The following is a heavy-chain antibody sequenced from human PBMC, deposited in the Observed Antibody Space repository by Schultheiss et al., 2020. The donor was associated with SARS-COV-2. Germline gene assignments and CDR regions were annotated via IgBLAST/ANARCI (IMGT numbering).Heavy chain of an antibody. J-gene: IGHJ5*02. V-gene: IGHV4-34*01. D-gene: IGHD6-19*01. CDR1: GGSISSYY. CDR3: ARLGAEQWLAQLTGATHWFDP. CDR2: INHSGSN. Sequence: SETLSLTCTVSGGSISSYYWSWIRQPPGKGLEWIGEINHSGSNNYNPSLKSRVTISVDTSKNQFSLKLSSVTAADTAVYYCARLGAEQWLAQLTGATHWFDPWGQGTLVTVSS.